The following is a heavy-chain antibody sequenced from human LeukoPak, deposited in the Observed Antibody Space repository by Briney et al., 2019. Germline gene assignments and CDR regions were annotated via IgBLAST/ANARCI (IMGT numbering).Heavy chain of an antibody. J-gene: IGHJ4*02. Sequence: PSETLSLTCIVSGGSISSSSYYWGWIRQPPGKGLEWIGSIYYSGSTYYNPSLKSRVTISVDTSKNQFSLKLSSVTAADTAVYYCARHGATGTNFDYWGQGTLVTVSS. V-gene: IGHV4-39*01. D-gene: IGHD5-24*01. CDR3: ARHGATGTNFDY. CDR1: GGSISSSSYY. CDR2: IYYSGST.